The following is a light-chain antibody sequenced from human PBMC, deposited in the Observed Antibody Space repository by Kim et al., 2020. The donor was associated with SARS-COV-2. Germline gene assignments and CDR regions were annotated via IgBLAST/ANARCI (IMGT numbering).Light chain of an antibody. CDR1: QVITKF. CDR3: QQVIDYPIT. J-gene: IGKJ5*01. Sequence: DIQLTQSPSFLSASVGDRVTITCRASQVITKFLDWYQQKPGKAPKLLINNISDLQSDVPSRFSGRGSGTEFTLTISSLQPEDFATYYCQQVIDYPITFGQGTRLEIK. V-gene: IGKV1-9*01. CDR2: NIS.